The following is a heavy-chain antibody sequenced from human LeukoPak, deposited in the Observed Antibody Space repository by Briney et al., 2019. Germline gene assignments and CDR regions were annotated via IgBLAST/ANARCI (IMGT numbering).Heavy chain of an antibody. V-gene: IGHV3-53*01. CDR2: IYSDGNI. Sequence: RSGVSLRLSCAASGFTVSNSHMSWIRQAPGKGLEWVSLIYSDGNIHYADSVKGRFTISRDISKNTLYLQMNSLRADDTAVYYCVRADNGFDQWGQGALVTVSS. J-gene: IGHJ4*02. D-gene: IGHD1-14*01. CDR1: GFTVSNSH. CDR3: VRADNGFDQ.